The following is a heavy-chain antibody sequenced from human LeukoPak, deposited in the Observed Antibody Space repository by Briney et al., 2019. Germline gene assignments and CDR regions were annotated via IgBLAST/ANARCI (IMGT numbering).Heavy chain of an antibody. D-gene: IGHD5-18*01. Sequence: GGSLRLSCAASGFTFSSYEMNWVRQAPGKGLEWVSYISGSGSTIYYADSVKGQFTISRDNAKNSLYLQMNSLRAEDTAVYYCASEYSYGLYYFDYWGQGTLVTVSS. CDR1: GFTFSSYE. J-gene: IGHJ4*02. CDR2: ISGSGSTI. V-gene: IGHV3-48*03. CDR3: ASEYSYGLYYFDY.